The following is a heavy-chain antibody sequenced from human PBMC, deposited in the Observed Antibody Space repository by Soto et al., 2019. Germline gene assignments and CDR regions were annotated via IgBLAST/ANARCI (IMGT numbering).Heavy chain of an antibody. V-gene: IGHV3-53*01. J-gene: IGHJ4*02. CDR2: IYTGGSA. Sequence: GGSLRLSCAASGFTISNSYMTWVRQAPGKGLECVSVIYTGGSAYYADSVKGRSTISRGASKNTLYLQVNSLRAEDTAVYYCARATRYFGSFDYWGQGTLVTVSS. D-gene: IGHD2-2*01. CDR1: GFTISNSY. CDR3: ARATRYFGSFDY.